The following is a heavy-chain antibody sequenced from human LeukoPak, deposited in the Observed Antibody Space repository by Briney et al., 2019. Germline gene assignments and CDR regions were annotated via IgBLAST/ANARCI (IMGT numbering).Heavy chain of an antibody. J-gene: IGHJ6*02. Sequence: XXXXGEXLEWVASINHNGNANYYVDSVKGRFTISRDNAKNSLYLQMSNLRAEDTAVYFCARGGGLDVWGQGATVTVSS. V-gene: IGHV3-7*03. CDR2: INHNGNAN. CDR3: ARGGGLDV. D-gene: IGHD3-16*01.